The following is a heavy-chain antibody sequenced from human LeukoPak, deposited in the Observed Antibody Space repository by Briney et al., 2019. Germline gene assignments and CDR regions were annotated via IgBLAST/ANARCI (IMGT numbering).Heavy chain of an antibody. CDR2: INQSGRT. Sequence: SETLSLTCNVSGGSLSNYYWSWIRQTPAKGLEWLGQINQSGRTNYNPSLKSRVTLSVDTSKNQFSLKLTSMTATDTAVYYCARDSSGDYVFTYWGQGTLVTVSS. V-gene: IGHV4-34*01. CDR3: ARDSSGDYVFTY. D-gene: IGHD4-17*01. CDR1: GGSLSNYY. J-gene: IGHJ4*02.